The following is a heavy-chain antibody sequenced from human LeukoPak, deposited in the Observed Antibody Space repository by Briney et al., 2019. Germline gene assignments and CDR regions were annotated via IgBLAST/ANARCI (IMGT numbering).Heavy chain of an antibody. J-gene: IGHJ4*02. D-gene: IGHD3-3*01. Sequence: GGSLRLSCAASGFTFSSYAMSWVRQAPGRGLEGVSSISERGGRTYYADCVKGRLTISRDNSKKTLYVQMNSQRDDDTPVHSFPKHLYDFWSCFDCWDEATLVIASP. V-gene: IGHV3-23*01. CDR1: GFTFSSYA. CDR3: PKHLYDFWSCFDC. CDR2: ISERGGRT.